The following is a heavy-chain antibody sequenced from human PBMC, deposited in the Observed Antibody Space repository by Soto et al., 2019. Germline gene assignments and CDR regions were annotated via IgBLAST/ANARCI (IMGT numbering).Heavy chain of an antibody. J-gene: IGHJ4*02. V-gene: IGHV4-31*03. CDR3: ARDAGGGTGSYYRYFDY. CDR1: GGSITSGGYY. Sequence: SETLSLTCTVSGGSITSGGYYWSWIRQHPGKGLEWIGYIYDSGNTYYNPSLKSRVTISVDMSKNQFSLKLNSVTAADTAVYYCARDAGGGTGSYYRYFDYWRQGILVTVSS. D-gene: IGHD3-10*01. CDR2: IYDSGNT.